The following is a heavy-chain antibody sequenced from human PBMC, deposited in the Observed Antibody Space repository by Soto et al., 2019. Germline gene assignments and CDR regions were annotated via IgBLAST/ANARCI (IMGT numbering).Heavy chain of an antibody. D-gene: IGHD6-13*01. CDR1: RGNGSCNSAA. V-gene: IGHV6-1*01. CDR2: TYYRSKWYN. J-gene: IGHJ6*02. Sequence: SQTLPPTCSISRGNGSCNSAALNWVRQSPLRGLEWLGRTYYRSKWYNDYAVSVKSRITINPDTSKNQFSLQLNSVTPEDTAVYYCARVRQLVDYYYYGMDVWGQGTTVTVSS. CDR3: ARVRQLVDYYYYGMDV.